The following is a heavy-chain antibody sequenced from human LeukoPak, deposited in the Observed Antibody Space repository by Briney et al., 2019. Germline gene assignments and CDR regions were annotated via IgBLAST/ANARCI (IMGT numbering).Heavy chain of an antibody. CDR1: GFTFRNYW. CDR3: ARDGGLKTNFDY. Sequence: PGGSLRLSCAASGFTFRNYWMGWVRQAPGKGLEWVANTKPDGSAEYYADSVRGRFTTSRDNANNFLHLQMNSLRAEDTAVYYRARDGGLKTNFDYWGQGTLVTVSS. V-gene: IGHV3-7*01. D-gene: IGHD2-15*01. J-gene: IGHJ4*02. CDR2: TKPDGSAE.